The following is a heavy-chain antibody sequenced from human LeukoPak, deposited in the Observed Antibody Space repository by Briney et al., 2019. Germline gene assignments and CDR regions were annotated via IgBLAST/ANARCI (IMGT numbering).Heavy chain of an antibody. D-gene: IGHD2-15*01. J-gene: IGHJ4*02. Sequence: GGSLRLSCAASGFTFSSYGIHWVRQAPGKGLEWVAVIWYDGSNRYYADSVKGRFTISRDNSKNTLYLEMNSPRAEDTAVYYCARDAARMYYFDYWGQGTLVTVSS. CDR1: GFTFSSYG. CDR3: ARDAARMYYFDY. V-gene: IGHV3-33*01. CDR2: IWYDGSNR.